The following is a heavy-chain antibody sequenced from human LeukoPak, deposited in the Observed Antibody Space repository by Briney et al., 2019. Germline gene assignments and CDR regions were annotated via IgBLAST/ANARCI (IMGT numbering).Heavy chain of an antibody. CDR1: GFTFSSYS. V-gene: IGHV3-21*01. D-gene: IGHD4-17*01. J-gene: IGHJ5*02. CDR2: ISSSSSYI. CDR3: ARDRVDYGDGRNWFDP. Sequence: GGSLRLSCAASGFTFSSYSMNWVRQAPGKGLEWVSSISSSSSYIYYADSVKGRFTISRDNAKNSLYLQMNSLRAEDTAVYYCARDRVDYGDGRNWFDPWGQGTLVTVSS.